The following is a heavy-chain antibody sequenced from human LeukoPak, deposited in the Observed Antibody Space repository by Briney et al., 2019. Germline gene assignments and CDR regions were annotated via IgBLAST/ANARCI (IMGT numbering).Heavy chain of an antibody. CDR3: ARGRGSGHKENWFDP. CDR1: GYTFTAYD. D-gene: IGHD6-19*01. V-gene: IGHV1-8*01. J-gene: IGHJ5*02. Sequence: SVKLSCEASGYTFTAYDINWVRQANGQGLEWVACITPNSGNTGYTQKFQGRVTMTRNTPISTAYMELSSLRSDDTAVYYCARGRGSGHKENWFDPWGQGTLVTVSS. CDR2: ITPNSGNT.